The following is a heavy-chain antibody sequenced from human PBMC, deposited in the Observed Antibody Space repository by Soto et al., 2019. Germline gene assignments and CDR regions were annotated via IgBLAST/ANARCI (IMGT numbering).Heavy chain of an antibody. CDR1: GYIFTGYY. D-gene: IGHD1-1*01. CDR3: ARVAGHKNARFDT. J-gene: IGHJ4*02. CDR2: IDPNSGGT. Sequence: ASVKVSCKASGYIFTGYYIHWVRQAPGQGLEWMGWIDPNSGGTKYAPKFQGRVTVTRDTSITTTYMELNSLTSDDTAVYYCARVAGHKNARFDTWGQGALVTVSS. V-gene: IGHV1-2*02.